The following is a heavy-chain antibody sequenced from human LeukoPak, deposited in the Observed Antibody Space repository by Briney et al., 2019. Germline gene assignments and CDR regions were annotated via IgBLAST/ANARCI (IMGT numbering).Heavy chain of an antibody. Sequence: GGSLRLSCAASGFTFSDYYMSWIRQAPGKGLEWVSYISSSGSTIYYADPVKGRFTISRDNAKNSLYLQMNSLRAEDTAVYYCARDGRYYDSSGYSYYYGMDVWGQGTTVTVSS. CDR3: ARDGRYYDSSGYSYYYGMDV. D-gene: IGHD3-22*01. J-gene: IGHJ6*02. V-gene: IGHV3-11*01. CDR2: ISSSGSTI. CDR1: GFTFSDYY.